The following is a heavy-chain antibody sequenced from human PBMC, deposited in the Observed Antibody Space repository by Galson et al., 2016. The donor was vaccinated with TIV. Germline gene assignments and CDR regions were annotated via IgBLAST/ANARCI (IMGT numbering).Heavy chain of an antibody. D-gene: IGHD3-22*01. Sequence: SVKVSCKGSGGPFRSYAISWVRQAPGQGLEWMGGIIGVFAAVTYAQKFQGRVTITADESTSTVYMEVSSLRSEDTAVYYCARGPQYYHDRPDVWGQGTTVTVSS. CDR1: GGPFRSYA. J-gene: IGHJ6*02. CDR3: ARGPQYYHDRPDV. CDR2: IIGVFAAV. V-gene: IGHV1-69*13.